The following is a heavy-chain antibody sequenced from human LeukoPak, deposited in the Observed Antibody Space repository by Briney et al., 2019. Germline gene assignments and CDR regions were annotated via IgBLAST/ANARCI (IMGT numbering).Heavy chain of an antibody. CDR2: IKQDGSEK. CDR1: KFIFSNYW. CDR3: ARVELRGDHDAFDI. J-gene: IGHJ3*02. Sequence: GGSLRLSCEASKFIFSNYWMSWVRQAPGKGLEWVANIKQDGSEKYYVDSVKGRFTISRDNAKNSLYLQMNSLRAEDTAVYYCARVELRGDHDAFDIWGQGTMVTVSS. D-gene: IGHD1-26*01. V-gene: IGHV3-7*03.